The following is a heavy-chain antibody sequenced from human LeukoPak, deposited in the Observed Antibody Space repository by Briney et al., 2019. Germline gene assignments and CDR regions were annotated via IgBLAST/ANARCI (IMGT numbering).Heavy chain of an antibody. CDR1: GYTFTSYG. Sequence: PEASVKVSCKASGYTFTSYGISWVRQAPGQGLEWMGWISAYNGNTNYAQKLQGRVTMTTDTSTSTAYMELRSLRSDDTAVYYCARTGFWSGYRKHNWFDPWGQGTLVTVSS. D-gene: IGHD3-3*01. CDR2: ISAYNGNT. CDR3: ARTGFWSGYRKHNWFDP. V-gene: IGHV1-18*01. J-gene: IGHJ5*02.